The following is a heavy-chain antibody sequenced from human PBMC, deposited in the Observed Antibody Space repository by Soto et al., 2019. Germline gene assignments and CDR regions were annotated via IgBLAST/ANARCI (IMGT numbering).Heavy chain of an antibody. J-gene: IGHJ5*02. CDR3: ARAGIAAAGPGDWFDP. CDR1: GGTFSSYA. Sequence: SVKVSCKASGGTFSSYAISWVRQAPGQGLEWMGGIIPIFGTANYAQKFQGRVTITADESTSTAYMELSSLRSEDTAVYYCARAGIAAAGPGDWFDPWGQGXLVTVSS. CDR2: IIPIFGTA. D-gene: IGHD6-13*01. V-gene: IGHV1-69*13.